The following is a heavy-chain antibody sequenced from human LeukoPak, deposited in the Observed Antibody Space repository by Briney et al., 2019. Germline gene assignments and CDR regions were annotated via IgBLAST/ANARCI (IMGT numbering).Heavy chain of an antibody. V-gene: IGHV3-30*18. CDR1: GFTFSTYG. D-gene: IGHD6-13*01. CDR3: AKDRYSGLNTIDY. Sequence: GGSLRLSCAASGFTFSTYGMHWVRQAPGKGLEWVAVISYDGSYKFYADSVKGRFTISRDNSKSTLYLQMNSLRAEDTAVYYCAKDRYSGLNTIDYWGQGTLVTVSS. J-gene: IGHJ4*02. CDR2: ISYDGSYK.